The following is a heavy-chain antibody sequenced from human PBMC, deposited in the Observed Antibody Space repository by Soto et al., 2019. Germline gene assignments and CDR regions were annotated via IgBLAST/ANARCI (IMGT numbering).Heavy chain of an antibody. V-gene: IGHV3-23*01. D-gene: IGHD2-2*01. CDR3: AKAASHSRYHLPD. CDR1: GFTFSTYA. J-gene: IGHJ4*02. CDR2: ISGSGGST. Sequence: EVQLLESGGGLVQPGGYLRLSCAASGFTFSTYAMSWVRQAPGKGLEWVSAISGSGGSTYYADSVKGRFTISRDNSKDTLYRQMNSLRAEDTAVYYCAKAASHSRYHLPDWGQGPLISVSS.